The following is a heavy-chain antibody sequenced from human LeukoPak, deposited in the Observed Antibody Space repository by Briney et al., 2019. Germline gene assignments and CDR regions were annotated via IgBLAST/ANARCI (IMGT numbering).Heavy chain of an antibody. Sequence: SVKVSCKASGGTFSSNEISWVRQAPGQGLEWMGRIIPNLGTANYAQSFQGRVTITADKSTSTAYMELSSLRSEDTAVYFCARWASIIYDSNWYAPLDYWGQGTLVTVSS. D-gene: IGHD6-13*01. J-gene: IGHJ4*02. CDR3: ARWASIIYDSNWYAPLDY. CDR1: GGTFSSNE. V-gene: IGHV1-69*04. CDR2: IIPNLGTA.